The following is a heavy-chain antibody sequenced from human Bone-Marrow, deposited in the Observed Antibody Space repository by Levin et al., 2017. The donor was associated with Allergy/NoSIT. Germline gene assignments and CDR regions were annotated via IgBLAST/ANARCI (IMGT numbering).Heavy chain of an antibody. V-gene: IGHV1-18*01. CDR3: ASGYYDSSGYYPPGAYFDY. D-gene: IGHD3-22*01. CDR1: GYTFTSYG. CDR2: ISAYNGNT. J-gene: IGHJ4*02. Sequence: GESLKISCKASGYTFTSYGISLVRQAPRQGLEWMGWISAYNGNTNYAQKLQGRVTMTTDTSTSTAYMELRSLRSDDTAVYYCASGYYDSSGYYPPGAYFDYWGQGTLVTVSS.